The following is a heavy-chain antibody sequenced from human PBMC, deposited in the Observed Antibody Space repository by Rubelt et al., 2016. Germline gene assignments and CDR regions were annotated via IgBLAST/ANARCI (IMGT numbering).Heavy chain of an antibody. V-gene: IGHV1-69*06. Sequence: RQAPGQGLEWMGGIIPIFGTANYAQKFQGRVTMTEDTSTDTAYMELSSLRSEDTAVYYCATEIGYSSLKDWLDPWGQGTLVTVSS. CDR2: IIPIFGTA. J-gene: IGHJ5*02. D-gene: IGHD6-13*01. CDR3: ATEIGYSSLKDWLDP.